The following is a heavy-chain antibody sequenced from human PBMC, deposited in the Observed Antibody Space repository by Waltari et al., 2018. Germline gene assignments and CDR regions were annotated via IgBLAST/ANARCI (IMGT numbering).Heavy chain of an antibody. J-gene: IGHJ4*02. D-gene: IGHD6-13*01. V-gene: IGHV3-7*01. CDR3: TRGGRDSSWYWRD. CDR1: GLSFRNYW. Sequence: EVQLVESGGGLAQPGGHLRLSCAASGLSFRNYWMTWVRKASGKGHEWVANIKQDGSEKYYMDSVKGRFTISRDNAKNSLYLQMNNLRVEDTAVYYCTRGGRDSSWYWRDWGQGTLVTVSS. CDR2: IKQDGSEK.